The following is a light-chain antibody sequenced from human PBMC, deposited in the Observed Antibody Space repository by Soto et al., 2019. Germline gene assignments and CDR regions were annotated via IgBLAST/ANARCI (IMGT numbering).Light chain of an antibody. CDR1: SSDVGSYNF. V-gene: IGLV2-23*01. Sequence: QSALTQPASVSGSPGQSITISCTGASSDVGSYNFVSWFQQHPGKAPKLIIYEGGKRPSGVSNRFSGSKSGNTASLTISGLQAEDEADYYCCSYAGSSTDVFGTGTKLTVL. CDR3: CSYAGSSTDV. CDR2: EGG. J-gene: IGLJ1*01.